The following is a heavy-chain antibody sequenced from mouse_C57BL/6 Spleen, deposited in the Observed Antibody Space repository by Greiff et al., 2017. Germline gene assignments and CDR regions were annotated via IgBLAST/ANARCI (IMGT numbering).Heavy chain of an antibody. CDR1: GYSITSGYY. Sequence: DVQLQESGPGLVKPSQSLSLTCSVTGYSITSGYYWNWIRQFPGNKLEWMGYISYDGSNNYNPSLKNRISITRDTSKNQFFLKWKSVTTKDTATYYCARVGGYGSSPYYAMDYWGQGTSVTVSS. D-gene: IGHD1-1*01. CDR3: ARVGGYGSSPYYAMDY. V-gene: IGHV3-6*01. CDR2: ISYDGSN. J-gene: IGHJ4*01.